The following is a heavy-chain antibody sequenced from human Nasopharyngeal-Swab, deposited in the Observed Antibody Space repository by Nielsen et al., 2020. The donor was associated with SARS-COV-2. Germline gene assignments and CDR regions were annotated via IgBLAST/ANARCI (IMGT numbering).Heavy chain of an antibody. CDR3: AKGRSSGYYYDSDY. V-gene: IGHV3-43*02. J-gene: IGHJ4*02. Sequence: GESLKISCAASGFIFHDYGMHWVRQAPGKGLEWVSLMTGNGHYTYYADSVKGRFTVSRDNGKNSLYLQMNSLRTEDTALYYCAKGRSSGYYYDSDYWGQGTLVTVSS. CDR1: GFIFHDYG. D-gene: IGHD3-22*01. CDR2: MTGNGHYT.